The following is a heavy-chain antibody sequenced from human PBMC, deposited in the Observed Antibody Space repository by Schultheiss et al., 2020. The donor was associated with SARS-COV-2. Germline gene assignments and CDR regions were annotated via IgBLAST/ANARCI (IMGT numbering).Heavy chain of an antibody. D-gene: IGHD3-10*01. Sequence: GGSLRLSCAASGFSFSSYAMHWVRQAPGKGLVWVSRINSDGSSTSYADSVKGRFTISRDNAKNTLYLQMNSLRAEDTAVYYCAREVSGDWYFDLWGRGTLVTVSS. CDR3: AREVSGDWYFDL. J-gene: IGHJ2*01. V-gene: IGHV3-74*01. CDR2: INSDGSST. CDR1: GFSFSSYA.